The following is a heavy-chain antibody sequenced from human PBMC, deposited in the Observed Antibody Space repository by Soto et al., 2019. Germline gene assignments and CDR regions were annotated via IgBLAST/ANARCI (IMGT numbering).Heavy chain of an antibody. J-gene: IGHJ3*02. CDR3: ARTYSSSWPDAFDI. V-gene: IGHV4-31*03. Sequence: QVQLQESGPGLVKPSQTLSLTCTVSGGSISSGGYYWSWLRQHPGKGLEWIGYIYYSGSTYYNPSGKRRVTISVDTSKNQFSLKLSSVTAGDTAVYYCARTYSSSWPDAFDIWGQGTMVTVSS. CDR2: IYYSGST. CDR1: GGSISSGGYY. D-gene: IGHD6-13*01.